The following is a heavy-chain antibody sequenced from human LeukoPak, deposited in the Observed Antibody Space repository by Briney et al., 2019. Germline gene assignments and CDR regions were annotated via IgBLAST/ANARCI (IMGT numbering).Heavy chain of an antibody. CDR2: VNESGGT. V-gene: IGHV4-34*01. CDR3: ARGQGATVPKVGKNWFDP. Sequence: SETLSLTCAVYVGSFSGYHWNLIRQPPGKGPEWIGEVNESGGTNINPSLRSRVILSVDTSMNQFSLKLISVTAADTGVYYCARGQGATVPKVGKNWFDPWGHGTRVIVSP. J-gene: IGHJ5*02. CDR1: VGSFSGYH. D-gene: IGHD1-26*01.